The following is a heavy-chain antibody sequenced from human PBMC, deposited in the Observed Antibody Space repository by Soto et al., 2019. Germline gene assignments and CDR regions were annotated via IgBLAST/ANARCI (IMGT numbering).Heavy chain of an antibody. V-gene: IGHV1-2*02. J-gene: IGHJ4*02. Sequence: QVQLGQSGAEVKKPGASVRVSCKASGYSFTGYFMHWVRQVPGQGLEWMGWTNPKSGVTKYPQKFQGRVTMTRDTSISTAYLALPRLRSDDTAGYYCARANVRPQLGSSDYWGPGTLVTGSS. CDR3: ARANVRPQLGSSDY. CDR1: GYSFTGYF. D-gene: IGHD3-16*01. CDR2: TNPKSGVT.